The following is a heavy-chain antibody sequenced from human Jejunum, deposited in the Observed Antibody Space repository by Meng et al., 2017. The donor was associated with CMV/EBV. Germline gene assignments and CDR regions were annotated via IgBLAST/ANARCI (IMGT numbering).Heavy chain of an antibody. V-gene: IGHV3-23*03. J-gene: IGHJ4*02. CDR2: ISKGGSDT. Sequence: SGVIFRTYAMSWVRQAPGKGLEWVSVISKGGSDTYYADSMKGRFTMSRDDSTNMVYLQMSSLRADDTARYFCATYHRGPDYFLDHWGQGTLVTVSS. CDR3: ATYHRGPDYFLDH. CDR1: GVIFRTYA. D-gene: IGHD4/OR15-4a*01.